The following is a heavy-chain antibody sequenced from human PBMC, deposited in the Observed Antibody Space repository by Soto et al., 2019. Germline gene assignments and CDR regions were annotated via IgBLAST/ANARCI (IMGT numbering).Heavy chain of an antibody. V-gene: IGHV4-59*01. Sequence: QVQLQESGPGLVKPSETLSLTCTVSGGSISSYYWSWIRQPPGKGLEWIGYIYYSGSTNYNPSLKSRVTISVDTSKNQFSLKLSSVTAADTAVYYCARMSSSRYGLDVWGQGTTVTVSS. CDR1: GGSISSYY. J-gene: IGHJ6*02. CDR3: ARMSSSRYGLDV. CDR2: IYYSGST. D-gene: IGHD6-13*01.